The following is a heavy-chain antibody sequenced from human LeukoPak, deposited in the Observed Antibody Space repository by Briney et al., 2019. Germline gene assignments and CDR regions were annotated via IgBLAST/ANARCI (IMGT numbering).Heavy chain of an antibody. Sequence: PSETLSLTCTVSGGSISSDNYYWSWIRQPAGKGLEWIGHIYTSGNINYNPSLKSRVTMSADTSRNQFSLKLSSVTAADTAVYYCASQNYDSSGYYYYYFDYWGQGTLVTVSS. CDR3: ASQNYDSSGYYYYYFDY. V-gene: IGHV4-61*09. CDR1: GGSISSDNYY. D-gene: IGHD3-22*01. CDR2: IYTSGNI. J-gene: IGHJ4*02.